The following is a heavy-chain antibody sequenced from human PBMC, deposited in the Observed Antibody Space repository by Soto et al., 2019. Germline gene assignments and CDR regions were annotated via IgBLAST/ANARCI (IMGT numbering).Heavy chain of an antibody. V-gene: IGHV1-69*04. CDR3: ARDRATVTPPWWFDP. CDR1: GGTFSSYT. CDR2: IIPILGIA. D-gene: IGHD4-17*01. Sequence: GASVKVSCKASGGTFSSYTISWVRQAPGQGLEWMGRIIPILGIANYAQKFQGRVTITADKSTSTAYMELSSLRSEDTAVYYCARDRATVTPPWWFDPWGQGTLVTVSS. J-gene: IGHJ5*02.